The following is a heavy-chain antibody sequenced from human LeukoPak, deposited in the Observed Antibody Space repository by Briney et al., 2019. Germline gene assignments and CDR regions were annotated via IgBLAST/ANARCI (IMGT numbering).Heavy chain of an antibody. CDR2: ISGSGGST. D-gene: IGHD6-13*01. CDR3: AKGGYSSSWYPENYYYHGMDV. CDR1: GFTFSSYA. Sequence: GGSLRLSCAASGFTFSSYAMSWVRQAPGKGLEWVSAISGSGGSTYYADSVKGRFTISRDNSKNTLYLQMNSLRAEDTAVYYCAKGGYSSSWYPENYYYHGMDVWGQGTTVTVSS. J-gene: IGHJ6*02. V-gene: IGHV3-23*01.